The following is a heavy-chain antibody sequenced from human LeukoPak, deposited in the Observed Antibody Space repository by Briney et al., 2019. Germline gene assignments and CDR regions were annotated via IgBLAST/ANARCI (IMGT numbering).Heavy chain of an antibody. D-gene: IGHD2-8*01. J-gene: IGHJ4*02. V-gene: IGHV3-74*01. Sequence: PGGSLRLSCGASGFTFGTYWMHWVCQAPGKGLVWVSGINSDGGTTTYADSVKGRFTISRDNAKNTLYLQMNSLRAEDTAVYYCAKWARYCTNGVCYYFDYWGQGTLVTVS. CDR2: INSDGGTT. CDR3: AKWARYCTNGVCYYFDY. CDR1: GFTFGTYW.